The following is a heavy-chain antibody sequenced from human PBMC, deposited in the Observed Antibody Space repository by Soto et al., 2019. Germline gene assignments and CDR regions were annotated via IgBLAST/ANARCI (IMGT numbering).Heavy chain of an antibody. CDR1: GGSISSYY. Sequence: QVQLQESGPGLVKPSETLSLTCTVSGGSISSYYWSWIRQPPGKGLEWIGYIYYSGSTNYNPSLKSRVTISVDTSKNQFSLKLSSVTAADTAVYYCARDIRYCSGGSCGYYFDYWGQGTLVTVSS. V-gene: IGHV4-59*01. D-gene: IGHD2-15*01. CDR3: ARDIRYCSGGSCGYYFDY. CDR2: IYYSGST. J-gene: IGHJ4*02.